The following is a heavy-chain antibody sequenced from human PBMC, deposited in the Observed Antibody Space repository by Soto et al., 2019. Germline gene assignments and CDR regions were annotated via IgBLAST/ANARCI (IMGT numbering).Heavy chain of an antibody. CDR2: IIPMFATP. CDR1: GGTFSSHA. Sequence: SVKVSCKASGGTFSSHAISWVRQAPGQGLEWMGGIIPMFATPNYAEKFQGRLSITADESTTTVCMQLSSLRSQDTAVYYCARQFDYDSSGHYYAYWGQGTLVTVS. V-gene: IGHV1-69*13. D-gene: IGHD3-22*01. J-gene: IGHJ4*02. CDR3: ARQFDYDSSGHYYAY.